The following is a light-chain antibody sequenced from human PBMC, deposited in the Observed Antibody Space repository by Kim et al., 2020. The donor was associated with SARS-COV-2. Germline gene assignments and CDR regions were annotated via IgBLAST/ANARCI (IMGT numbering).Light chain of an antibody. CDR2: DNN. V-gene: IGLV1-51*01. J-gene: IGLJ3*02. CDR3: GTWDSSLSPWV. Sequence: QKVTISCSGSSANIGNNYVSWYQQLPGTAPKLLIYDNNKRPSGIPDRFSGSKSGTSATLGITGLQTGDEADYYCGTWDSSLSPWVFGGGTQLTVL. CDR1: SANIGNNY.